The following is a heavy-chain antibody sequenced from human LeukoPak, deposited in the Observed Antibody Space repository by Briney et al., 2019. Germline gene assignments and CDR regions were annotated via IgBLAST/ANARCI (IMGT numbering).Heavy chain of an antibody. CDR1: GFTFSSYA. D-gene: IGHD3-22*01. Sequence: GRSLRLSCAASGFTFSSYAMHWVRQAPGKGLEWVAVIPYDGSNKYYADSVKGRFTISRDNSKNTLYLQMNSLRAEDTAVYYCARGSAYYYDSSGYLREYFQHWGQGTPVTVSS. CDR3: ARGSAYYYDSSGYLREYFQH. V-gene: IGHV3-30*04. J-gene: IGHJ1*01. CDR2: IPYDGSNK.